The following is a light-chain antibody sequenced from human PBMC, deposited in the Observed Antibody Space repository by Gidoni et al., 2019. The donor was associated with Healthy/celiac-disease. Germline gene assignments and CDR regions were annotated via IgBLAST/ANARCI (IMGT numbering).Light chain of an antibody. CDR1: QSISSSF. Sequence: EIVLTQSPGTLSLSPGERAALSCRASQSISSSFLAWYQQKPGQAPRLLIYEASNRANGVPDRFSGSGSGTDFTLTISRLEPEDFAVYYCQQYGTSHPRYTFGQGTKLEI. CDR2: EAS. CDR3: QQYGTSHPRYT. J-gene: IGKJ2*01. V-gene: IGKV3-20*01.